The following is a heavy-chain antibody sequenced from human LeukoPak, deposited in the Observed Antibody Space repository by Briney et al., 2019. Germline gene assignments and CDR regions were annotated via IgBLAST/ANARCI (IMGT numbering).Heavy chain of an antibody. D-gene: IGHD5-18*01. CDR3: ARAPRGYSYDFDY. Sequence: SETLSPTCTVSGGSISSYYWSWIRQPPGKGLEWIGYIYYSGSTNYSPSLKSRVTISVDTSKNQFSLKLSSVTAADTAVYYCARAPRGYSYDFDYWGQGTLVTVSS. V-gene: IGHV4-59*01. J-gene: IGHJ4*02. CDR1: GGSISSYY. CDR2: IYYSGST.